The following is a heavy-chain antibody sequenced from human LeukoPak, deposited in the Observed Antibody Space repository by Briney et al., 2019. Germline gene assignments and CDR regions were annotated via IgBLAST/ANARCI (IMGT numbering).Heavy chain of an antibody. CDR1: GASITSGAYY. CDR3: ARARMGPVPFDS. D-gene: IGHD1-14*01. J-gene: IGHJ4*02. CDR2: NADIATK. Sequence: PSQTLSLTCSVSGASITSGAYYWSWLRQHPEKGLEWIGYNADIATKFYNPSFKSRVSISMDPSKNLFSLSLTSLTAADTAVYYCARARMGPVPFDSWGQGILVTVSS. V-gene: IGHV4-31*03.